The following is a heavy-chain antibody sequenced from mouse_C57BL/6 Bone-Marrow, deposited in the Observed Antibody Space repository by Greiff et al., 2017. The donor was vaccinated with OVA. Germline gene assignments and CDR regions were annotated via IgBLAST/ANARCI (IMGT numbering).Heavy chain of an antibody. D-gene: IGHD2-5*01. CDR3: ARSGYSNYVYFDY. Sequence: VQLQQSGAELARPGASVKLSCKASGYTFTSYGISWVKQRTGQGLEWIGEIYPRSGNTYYNEKFKGKATLTADKSSSTAYMELRSLTSEDSAVYFCARSGYSNYVYFDYWGQGTTLTVSS. V-gene: IGHV1-81*01. J-gene: IGHJ2*01. CDR2: IYPRSGNT. CDR1: GYTFTSYG.